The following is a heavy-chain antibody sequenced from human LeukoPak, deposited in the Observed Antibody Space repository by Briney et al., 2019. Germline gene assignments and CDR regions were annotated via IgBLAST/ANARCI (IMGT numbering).Heavy chain of an antibody. CDR3: ARDGYCSGGSCYSNY. CDR1: GGTFSSYA. J-gene: IGHJ4*02. Sequence: GSSVNVSCKPSGGTFSSYAISWVRQAPGQGLEWMGGIIPIFGTANYAQKFQRRVTITADESTSTAYMELSSLRSEDTAVYYCARDGYCSGGSCYSNYWGQGTLVTVSS. D-gene: IGHD2-15*01. V-gene: IGHV1-69*01. CDR2: IIPIFGTA.